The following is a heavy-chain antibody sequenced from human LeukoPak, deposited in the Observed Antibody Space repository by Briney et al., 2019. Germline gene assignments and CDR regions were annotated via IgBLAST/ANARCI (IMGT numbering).Heavy chain of an antibody. CDR3: ARRTYSSSWYFDY. D-gene: IGHD6-13*01. Sequence: SETLSLTCTVSGGSISSYYWSWIRQPPGKGLEWIGYIYSSGSTNYNPSLKSRVTISVDPSKNQFSLKLSSVTAADTAVYYCARRTYSSSWYFDYWGPGTLVTVSS. CDR2: IYSSGST. V-gene: IGHV4-59*08. J-gene: IGHJ4*02. CDR1: GGSISSYY.